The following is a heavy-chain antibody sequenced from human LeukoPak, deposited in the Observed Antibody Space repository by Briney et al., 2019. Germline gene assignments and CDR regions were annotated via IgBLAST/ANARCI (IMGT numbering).Heavy chain of an antibody. V-gene: IGHV3-73*01. CDR3: TRLSYDSSETDDY. CDR2: IRSKANSYAT. CDR1: GFTFSGSA. Sequence: AGGSLRLSCTASGFTFSGSAMHWVRQASGKGLEWVGRIRSKANSYATAYAASVKGRFTISRDDSKNTAYLQMNSLKTEDTAVYYCTRLSYDSSETDDYWGQGTLVTVSS. J-gene: IGHJ4*02. D-gene: IGHD3-22*01.